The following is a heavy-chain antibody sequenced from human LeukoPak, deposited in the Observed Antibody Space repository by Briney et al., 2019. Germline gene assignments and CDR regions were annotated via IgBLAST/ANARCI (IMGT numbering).Heavy chain of an antibody. V-gene: IGHV4-4*07. CDR3: ARHRYCSSTSCHHNSFDP. Sequence: SETLSLTCTVSGGSISSYYWSWIRQPAGKGLEWIGRIYTSGSTNYNPSLKSRVTMSVDTSKNQFSLKLSSVTAADPAVYYCARHRYCSSTSCHHNSFDPGGRGPLVTVPS. CDR1: GGSISSYY. CDR2: IYTSGST. J-gene: IGHJ5*02. D-gene: IGHD2-2*01.